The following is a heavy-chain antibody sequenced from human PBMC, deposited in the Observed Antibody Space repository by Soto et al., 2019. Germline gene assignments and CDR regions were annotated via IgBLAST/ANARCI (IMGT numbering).Heavy chain of an antibody. CDR2: INTNTGNP. CDR1: GYTFTSYA. D-gene: IGHD5-18*01. CDR3: ARAPNSTVGYSYGQTHNWFDP. Sequence: ASVKVSCKASGYTFTSYAMNWVRQAPGQGLEWMGWINTNTGNPTYAQGFTGRFVFSLDTSVSTAYLQICSLKAEDTAVCYCARAPNSTVGYSYGQTHNWFDPWGQGTLVTVSS. V-gene: IGHV7-4-1*01. J-gene: IGHJ5*02.